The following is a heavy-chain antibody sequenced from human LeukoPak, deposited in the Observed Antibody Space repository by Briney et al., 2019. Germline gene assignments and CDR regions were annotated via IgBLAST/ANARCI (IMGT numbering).Heavy chain of an antibody. D-gene: IGHD2-2*01. V-gene: IGHV4-34*01. Sequence: SETLSLTCAVYGGSFSGYYWSWIRQPPGRGLEWVGEINHSGSTNYNPSLKSRVTISVDTSKNQFSLKLSSVTAADTAVYYCARTGLVVPAAPNNNWFDPGGQGTLVTVSA. CDR3: ARTGLVVPAAPNNNWFDP. CDR1: GGSFSGYY. CDR2: INHSGST. J-gene: IGHJ5*02.